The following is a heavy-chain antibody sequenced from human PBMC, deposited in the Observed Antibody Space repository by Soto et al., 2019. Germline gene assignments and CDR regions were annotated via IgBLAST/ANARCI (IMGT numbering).Heavy chain of an antibody. D-gene: IGHD3-10*01. CDR2: IYYSGST. J-gene: IGHJ4*02. Sequence: PSETLSLTCTVSGGSISSYYWSWIRQPPGKGLEWIGYIYYSGSTNYNPSLKSRVTISVDTSKNQFSLKLSSVTAADTAVYYCARDGLLGFDYWGQGTLVTVSS. V-gene: IGHV4-59*01. CDR3: ARDGLLGFDY. CDR1: GGSISSYY.